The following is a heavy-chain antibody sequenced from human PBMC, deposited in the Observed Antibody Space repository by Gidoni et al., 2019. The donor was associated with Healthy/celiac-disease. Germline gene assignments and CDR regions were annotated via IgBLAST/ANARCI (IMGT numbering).Heavy chain of an antibody. Sequence: QVPLVQSGADVKKPGASVKVSCKASGYTFTRYDINWVRQATGQGLEWMGWMNPNSGNTGYAQKFQGRVTMTRNTSISTAYMELSSLRSEDTAVYYCARGGAFWSGYSNWFDPWGQGTLVTVSS. V-gene: IGHV1-8*01. CDR3: ARGGAFWSGYSNWFDP. J-gene: IGHJ5*02. CDR2: MNPNSGNT. CDR1: GYTFTRYD. D-gene: IGHD3-3*01.